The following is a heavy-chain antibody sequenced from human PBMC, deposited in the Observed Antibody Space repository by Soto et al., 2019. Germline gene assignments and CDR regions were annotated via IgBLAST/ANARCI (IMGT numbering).Heavy chain of an antibody. D-gene: IGHD3-10*01. CDR3: TSLMVRGVMWLDY. V-gene: IGHV3-7*03. Sequence: GSLRLSCAASGFTSSSSSMNWVRQAPGKGLEWVANINKNRSDTYYADSVKGRFTISRDNAENSLYLQMNSLSAEDTAVYYCTSLMVRGVMWLDYWGQGALVTVSS. J-gene: IGHJ4*02. CDR1: GFTSSSSS. CDR2: INKNRSDT.